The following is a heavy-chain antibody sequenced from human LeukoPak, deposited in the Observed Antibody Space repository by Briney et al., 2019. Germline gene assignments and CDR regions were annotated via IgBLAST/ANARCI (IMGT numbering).Heavy chain of an antibody. J-gene: IGHJ4*02. D-gene: IGHD3-10*01. CDR2: ITSGVGIT. Sequence: GGSLRLSCVASGFTFSSYGMNWVRQAPGKGLEWVSIITSGVGITYYADSVKGRFTISRDNSRNTLYLQMNSLRAEDTAVYYCAKDPIRHYSGSGESITTYFFDYWGQGTLVTVSS. CDR3: AKDPIRHYSGSGESITTYFFDY. CDR1: GFTFSSYG. V-gene: IGHV3-23*01.